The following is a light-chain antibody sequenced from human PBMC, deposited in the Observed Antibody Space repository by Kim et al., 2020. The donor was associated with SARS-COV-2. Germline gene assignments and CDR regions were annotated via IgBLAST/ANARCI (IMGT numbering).Light chain of an antibody. V-gene: IGKV3-20*01. CDR1: QSVSSSD. Sequence: EIVLTQSPGTLSLSPGERATLSCRASQSVSSSDLAWYQQKPGQAPRRLIYGASSSATGIPDRFSGSGSGTDFTLTISRLEPEDFAVYYCQQYGSSPPITFGQGTRLEIK. J-gene: IGKJ5*01. CDR2: GAS. CDR3: QQYGSSPPIT.